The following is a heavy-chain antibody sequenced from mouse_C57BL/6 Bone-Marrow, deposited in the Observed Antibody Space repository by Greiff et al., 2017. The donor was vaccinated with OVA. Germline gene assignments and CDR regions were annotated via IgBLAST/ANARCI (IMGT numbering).Heavy chain of an antibody. Sequence: EVQVVESGGDLVKPGGSLKLSCAASGFTFSSYGMSWVRQTPDKRLEWVATISSGGSYTYYPDSVKGRFTISRDNAKNTLYLQMSSLKSEDTAMYYCARNSYYFDYWGQGTTLTVSS. J-gene: IGHJ2*01. CDR2: ISSGGSYT. CDR3: ARNSYYFDY. V-gene: IGHV5-6*01. CDR1: GFTFSSYG.